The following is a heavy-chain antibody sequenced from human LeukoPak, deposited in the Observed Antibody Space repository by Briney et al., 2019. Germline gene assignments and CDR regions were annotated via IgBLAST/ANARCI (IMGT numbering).Heavy chain of an antibody. J-gene: IGHJ4*02. Sequence: PEAPSDTPADHGGSFRGYYWRWRCQRPGKGVEWVGEINHSGRTNYNPSPKSRVTISVDTSTNQFSLNMSSVTDAATAGFYSARRRVIVGTIKVIFVYLGEGALVTVSS. D-gene: IGHD5-12*01. V-gene: IGHV4-34*01. CDR1: GGSFRGYY. CDR2: INHSGRT. CDR3: ARRRVIVGTIKVIFVY.